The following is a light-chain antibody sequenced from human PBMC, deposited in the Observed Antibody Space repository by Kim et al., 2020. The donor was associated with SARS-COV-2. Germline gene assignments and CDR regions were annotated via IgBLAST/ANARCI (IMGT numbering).Light chain of an antibody. CDR2: WAS. CDR3: QQSYSTPPYT. CDR1: QSVLYSSNNKNY. J-gene: IGKJ2*01. V-gene: IGKV4-1*01. Sequence: ATINCKSSQSVLYSSNNKNYLAWYQQKPGQPPKLLIYWASTRESGVPDRFSGSGSGTDFTLTISSLQAEDVAVYYCQQSYSTPPYTFGQGTKLEIK.